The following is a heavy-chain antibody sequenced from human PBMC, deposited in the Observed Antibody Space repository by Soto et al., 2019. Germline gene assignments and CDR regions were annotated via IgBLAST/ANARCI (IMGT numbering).Heavy chain of an antibody. V-gene: IGHV4-59*01. J-gene: IGHJ1*01. D-gene: IGHD1-7*01. CDR3: ARGVGGDGTKYFQH. CDR2: IYYSGST. Sequence: SETLSLTCTVSGGSISSYYWSWIRQPPGKGLEWIGYIYYSGSTNYNPSLKSRVTISVDTSKNQFSLKLSSVTAADTAVYYCARGVGGDGTKYFQHWGQGTLVTVSS. CDR1: GGSISSYY.